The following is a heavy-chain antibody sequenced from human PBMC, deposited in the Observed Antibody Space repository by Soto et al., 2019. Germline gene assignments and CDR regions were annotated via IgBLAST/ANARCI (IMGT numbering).Heavy chain of an antibody. CDR2: IIPIFGTA. J-gene: IGHJ6*02. CDR3: ASCGRVYYGSGSYFIPGYYYGMDV. Sequence: QVQLVQSGAEVKKPGSSVKVSCKASGGTFSSYAISWVRQAPGQGLEWMGGIIPIFGTANYAQKVQGRVTITADQATSTAYMELSSLRSEDTAVYYCASCGRVYYGSGSYFIPGYYYGMDVWGQGPTVTVSS. CDR1: GGTFSSYA. D-gene: IGHD3-10*01. V-gene: IGHV1-69*01.